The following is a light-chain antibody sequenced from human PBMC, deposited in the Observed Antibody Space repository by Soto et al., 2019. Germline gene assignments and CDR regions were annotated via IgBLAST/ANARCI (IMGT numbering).Light chain of an antibody. J-gene: IGKJ1*01. CDR2: AAS. Sequence: DIQMTQSPSSLSASVGDRVTITCRASQGISNYLAWYQQKTVKVPKLLIYAASTLQSGVPSRFSGSGSGTDFTLTISSLQAEDVATYYCQKYNSAPQTFGQGTKVEIK. CDR3: QKYNSAPQT. V-gene: IGKV1-27*01. CDR1: QGISNY.